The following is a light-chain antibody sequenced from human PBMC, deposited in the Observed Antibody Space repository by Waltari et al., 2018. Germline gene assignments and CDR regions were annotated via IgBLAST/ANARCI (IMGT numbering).Light chain of an antibody. CDR3: QQYFSTRQYT. Sequence: DIVMTQSPRSLIVSLGDPASMKSGSRTSLLHTANGKTYLAWYQQRAGQPPKLLIYWASTREFGVPERFRGSGSETDFTLTIRNVQPEDVAVYFCQQYFSTRQYTFGQGTRLEIK. V-gene: IGKV4-1*01. CDR2: WAS. CDR1: TSLLHTANGKTY. J-gene: IGKJ2*01.